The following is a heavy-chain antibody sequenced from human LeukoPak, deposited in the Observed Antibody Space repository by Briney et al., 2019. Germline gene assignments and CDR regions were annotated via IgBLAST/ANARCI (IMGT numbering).Heavy chain of an antibody. J-gene: IGHJ4*02. V-gene: IGHV4-39*07. Sequence: KPSETLSLTCTVSGGSISSSSYYWGWIRQPPGKGLEWIGSIYYSGSTYYNPSLKSRVTISVDTSKNQFSLKLSSVTAADTAVYYCARDLGAVAGVTEGDYWGQGTLVTVSS. CDR2: IYYSGST. CDR3: ARDLGAVAGVTEGDY. D-gene: IGHD6-19*01. CDR1: GGSISSSSYY.